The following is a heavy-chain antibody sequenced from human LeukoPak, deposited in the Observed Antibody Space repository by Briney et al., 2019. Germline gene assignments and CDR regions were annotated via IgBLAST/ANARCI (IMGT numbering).Heavy chain of an antibody. J-gene: IGHJ5*02. D-gene: IGHD3-22*01. CDR1: GYTFTGYY. CDR2: INPNSGGT. Sequence: ASVKVSCKASGYTFTGYYMHWVRQAPGQGLEWMGWINPNSGGTNYAQKFQGRVTMTRDTSISTAYMELSRLRSDDTAVYYCARGRGRYYYDSSGYENWFDPWGQGTLVTVSS. V-gene: IGHV1-2*02. CDR3: ARGRGRYYYDSSGYENWFDP.